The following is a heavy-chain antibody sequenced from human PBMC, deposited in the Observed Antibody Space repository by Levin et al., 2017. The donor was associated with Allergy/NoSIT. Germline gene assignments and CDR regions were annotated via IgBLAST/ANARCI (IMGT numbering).Heavy chain of an antibody. J-gene: IGHJ4*02. CDR3: AKDDYFGSGSVMDY. CDR2: ISWDGSAT. Sequence: GALRLSCAASGFTFDDYTMHWVRQAPGKGLEWVSLISWDGSATHYRDSVKGRFIISRDNSRNSLYLQMKSLRTEDTAFYYCAKDDYFGSGSVMDYWGQGTLVTVSS. V-gene: IGHV3-43*01. D-gene: IGHD3-10*01. CDR1: GFTFDDYT.